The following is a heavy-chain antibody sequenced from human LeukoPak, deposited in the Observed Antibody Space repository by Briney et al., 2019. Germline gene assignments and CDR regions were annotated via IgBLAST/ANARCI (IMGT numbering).Heavy chain of an antibody. J-gene: IGHJ6*02. D-gene: IGHD3-16*01. CDR2: VYHSGRT. V-gene: IGHV4-38-2*02. Sequence: SETLSLTCTVSGYSISSGYYWGWIRQPPGKGLEWIGNVYHSGRTYDNPSLKSRVTISVDTSKNQFSLKLSFVTAADTAVYYCARHYGSPGYYGLDVWGQGTTVTVSS. CDR3: ARHYGSPGYYGLDV. CDR1: GYSISSGYY.